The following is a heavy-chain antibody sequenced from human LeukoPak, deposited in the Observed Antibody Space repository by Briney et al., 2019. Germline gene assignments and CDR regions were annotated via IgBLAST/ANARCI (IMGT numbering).Heavy chain of an antibody. CDR2: MNPNSGNT. V-gene: IGHV1-8*02. J-gene: IGHJ4*02. CDR1: GYTFIGYY. CDR3: ARGYCSSTSCYDY. D-gene: IGHD2-2*01. Sequence: ASVKVSCKASGYTFIGYYMHWVRQAPGQGLEWMGWMNPNSGNTGYAQKFQGRVTMTRNTSISTAYMELSSLRSEDTAVYYCARGYCSSTSCYDYWGQGTLVTVSS.